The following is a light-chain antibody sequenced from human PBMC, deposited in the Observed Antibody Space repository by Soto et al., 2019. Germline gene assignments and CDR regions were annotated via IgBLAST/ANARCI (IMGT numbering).Light chain of an antibody. CDR1: QSVSRN. CDR3: QQYNNWPPGLT. V-gene: IGKV3-15*01. Sequence: EIVMTQSPATLSVSPGERATLSCRASQSVSRNLAWYQQKPGQAPRLLIYGASTRATGIPARFSGSGSGTEFTLTISSLQSEDFAVYYCQQYNNWPPGLTFGGGTKVDIK. J-gene: IGKJ4*01. CDR2: GAS.